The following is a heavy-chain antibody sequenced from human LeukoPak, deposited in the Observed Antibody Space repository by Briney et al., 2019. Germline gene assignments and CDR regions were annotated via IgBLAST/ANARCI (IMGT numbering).Heavy chain of an antibody. J-gene: IGHJ4*02. CDR3: ARDKTTGVDY. D-gene: IGHD7-27*01. V-gene: IGHV3-33*01. Sequence: GGAPRPSFAAAGFPFSSYGMHWGRPAPGKGVEWVAVIWYDGSNKYYADSVKGRFTISRDNSKNTLYLQMNSLRAEDTAVYYCARDKTTGVDYWGQGTLVTVSS. CDR2: IWYDGSNK. CDR1: GFPFSSYG.